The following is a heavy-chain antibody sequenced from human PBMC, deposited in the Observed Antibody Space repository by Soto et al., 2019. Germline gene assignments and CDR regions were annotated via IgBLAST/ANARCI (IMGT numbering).Heavy chain of an antibody. V-gene: IGHV4-31*03. CDR1: GGSISSGGYS. CDR2: IYYSGST. CDR3: ARDPGIAAAGRFHWFDP. D-gene: IGHD6-13*01. Sequence: PSDTLYLTSTVSGGSISSGGYSWSWIRQHPGKGLEWIGYIYYSGSTYYNPSLKSRVTISVDTSKNQFSLKLSSVTAADTAVYYCARDPGIAAAGRFHWFDPWGQGTLVTVSS. J-gene: IGHJ5*02.